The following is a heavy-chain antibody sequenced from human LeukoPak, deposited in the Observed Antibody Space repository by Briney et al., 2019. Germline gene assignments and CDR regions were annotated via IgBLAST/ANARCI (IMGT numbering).Heavy chain of an antibody. J-gene: IGHJ6*03. CDR2: VYHSGSA. Sequence: SETLSLTCSVSRYSISSGYYWAWIRQPPGKGLEWIGSVYHSGSAYYNASLKRRVTISVDRSKNQFFLRLSSVTAADTAMYYCVRVGGYGYHYDYMDVWGNGPTVTVSS. CDR1: RYSISSGYY. CDR3: VRVGGYGYHYDYMDV. V-gene: IGHV4-38-2*02. D-gene: IGHD5-12*01.